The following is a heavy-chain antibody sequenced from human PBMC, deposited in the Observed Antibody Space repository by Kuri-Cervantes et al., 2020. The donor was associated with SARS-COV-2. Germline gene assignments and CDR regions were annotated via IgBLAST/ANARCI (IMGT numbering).Heavy chain of an antibody. V-gene: IGHV3-7*01. J-gene: IGHJ6*01. D-gene: IGHD2-2*01. CDR1: GFTFSSYW. CDR3: ARDGEVVPATSYYYGMDV. Sequence: GESLKISCAASGFTFSSYWMSWVRQAPGKGLEWVANIKQDGSEKYYVDSVKGRFTISRDNAKNSLYLQMNSLRAEDTAVYYCARDGEVVPATSYYYGMDVWGRGTTVTGYS. CDR2: IKQDGSEK.